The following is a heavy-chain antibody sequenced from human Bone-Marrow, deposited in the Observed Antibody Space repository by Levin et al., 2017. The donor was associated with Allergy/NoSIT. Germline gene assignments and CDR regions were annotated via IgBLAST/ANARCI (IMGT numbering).Heavy chain of an antibody. CDR2: ISYDGSNK. CDR3: AKDQGSSWPVGFDY. CDR1: GFTFSSYG. V-gene: IGHV3-30*18. D-gene: IGHD6-13*01. J-gene: IGHJ4*02. Sequence: GGSLRLSCAASGFTFSSYGMHWVRQAPGKGLEWVAVISYDGSNKYYADSVKGRFTISRDNSKNTLYLQMNSLRAEDTAVYYCAKDQGSSWPVGFDYWGQGTLVTVSS.